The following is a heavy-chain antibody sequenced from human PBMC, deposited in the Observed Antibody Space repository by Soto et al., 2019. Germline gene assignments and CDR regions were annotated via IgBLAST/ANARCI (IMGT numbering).Heavy chain of an antibody. CDR2: INPQTGGT. Sequence: ASVKVSCKASGYTFTGYYIHWVREAPGQGLEWMGWINPQTGGTNYAQKFQGWVTMTRDTSISTAYMELSRLRSDDTAVYYCAKTFHSSSPMDVWGQGTTVTVSS. CDR3: AKTFHSSSPMDV. V-gene: IGHV1-2*04. J-gene: IGHJ6*02. D-gene: IGHD6-6*01. CDR1: GYTFTGYY.